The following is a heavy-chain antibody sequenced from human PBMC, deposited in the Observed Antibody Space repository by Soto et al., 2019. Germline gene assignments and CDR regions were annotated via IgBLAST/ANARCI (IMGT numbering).Heavy chain of an antibody. D-gene: IGHD2-15*01. J-gene: IGHJ6*02. Sequence: SRTLSLTCAISGDSVSSNSAAWNWIRQSPSRGLEGLGRTYYRAKWYNDYAVCVESRITSNPETSKNQFSLQLTSVPPEDTAVYYCARGMGHCSCGSCAYGMDVWGQGTTVTVSS. V-gene: IGHV6-1*01. CDR3: ARGMGHCSCGSCAYGMDV. CDR2: TYYRAKWYN. CDR1: GDSVSSNSAA.